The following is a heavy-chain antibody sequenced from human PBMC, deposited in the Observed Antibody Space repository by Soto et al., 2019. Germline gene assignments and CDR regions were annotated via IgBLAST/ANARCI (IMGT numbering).Heavy chain of an antibody. CDR1: GFTFSNAW. Sequence: GGSLRLSCAASGFTFSNAWMSWVRQAPGKGLEWVGRIKSKTDGGTTDYAAPVKGRFTISRDDSKNTLYLQMNSLKTEDTAVYYCTTDSLYYYDSSGYPDAFDIWGQGTMVTVS. J-gene: IGHJ3*02. V-gene: IGHV3-15*01. CDR3: TTDSLYYYDSSGYPDAFDI. CDR2: IKSKTDGGTT. D-gene: IGHD3-22*01.